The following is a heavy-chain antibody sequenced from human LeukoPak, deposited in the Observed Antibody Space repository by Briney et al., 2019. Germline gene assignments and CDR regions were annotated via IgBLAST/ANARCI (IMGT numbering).Heavy chain of an antibody. D-gene: IGHD3-3*01. J-gene: IGHJ6*02. V-gene: IGHV1-69*13. CDR3: ASWSQDYYYYGMDV. CDR1: GGTFSSYA. CDR2: IIPIFGTA. Sequence: GASVKVSCEASGGTFSSYAISWVRQAPGQGLEWMGGIIPIFGTANYAQKFQGRVTITADESTSTAYMELSSLRSEDTAVYYCASWSQDYYYYGMDVWGQGTTVTVSS.